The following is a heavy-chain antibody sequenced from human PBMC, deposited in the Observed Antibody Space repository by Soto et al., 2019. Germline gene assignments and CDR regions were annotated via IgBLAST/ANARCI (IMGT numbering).Heavy chain of an antibody. CDR2: IDGYSTTT. Sequence: EVQLVEYGGGLVQPGGSLRLSCTASGFTFNNKWMHWVRQAPGKGLVWVSRIDGYSTTTNYADSVKGRFTISRDKAKNTVFLHVNSLTDEDTAVYYCARGGAMGVDYWGQGTLVTVSS. D-gene: IGHD1-26*01. J-gene: IGHJ4*02. CDR3: ARGGAMGVDY. CDR1: GFTFNNKW. V-gene: IGHV3-74*01.